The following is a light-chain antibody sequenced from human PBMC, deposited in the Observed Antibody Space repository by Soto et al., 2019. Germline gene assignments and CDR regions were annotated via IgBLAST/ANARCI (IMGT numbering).Light chain of an antibody. V-gene: IGKV3-20*01. CDR1: QSINSF. CDR2: GAS. CDR3: QQYDTLPRT. J-gene: IGKJ1*01. Sequence: EIVLTQSPGTLSLSPGEGATLSCRASQSINSFLAWYQQRRGQAPRLLIHGASNRATGIPDRFNGSGSGTDFTLTISRLEPEDSAVYYCQQYDTLPRTFGQGTKVDI.